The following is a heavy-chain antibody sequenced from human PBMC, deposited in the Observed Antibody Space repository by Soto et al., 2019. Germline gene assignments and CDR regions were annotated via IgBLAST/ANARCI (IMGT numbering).Heavy chain of an antibody. J-gene: IGHJ4*02. CDR1: GFTFSSYA. Sequence: VQLVESGGGLVQPGGSLRLSCAASGFTFSSYAMHWVRQAPGKGLEWVAVISYDGSNKYYADSVKGRFTISRDNSKNTLYLQMNSLRAEDTAVYYCARGGTMIVGLGEYWGQGTLVTVSS. CDR2: ISYDGSNK. D-gene: IGHD3-22*01. CDR3: ARGGTMIVGLGEY. V-gene: IGHV3-30-3*01.